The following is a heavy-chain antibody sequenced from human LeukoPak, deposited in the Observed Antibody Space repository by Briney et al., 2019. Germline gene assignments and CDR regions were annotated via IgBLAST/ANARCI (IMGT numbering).Heavy chain of an antibody. V-gene: IGHV1-69*13. CDR3: ARVGNDYGDYGYDY. Sequence: SVKVSCTASGGTFSSYAISWVRQAPGQGLEWMGGIIPIFGTANYAQKFQGRVTITADESTSTAYMELSSLRSEDTAVYYCARVGNDYGDYGYDYWGQGTLVTVSS. D-gene: IGHD4-17*01. J-gene: IGHJ4*02. CDR2: IIPIFGTA. CDR1: GGTFSSYA.